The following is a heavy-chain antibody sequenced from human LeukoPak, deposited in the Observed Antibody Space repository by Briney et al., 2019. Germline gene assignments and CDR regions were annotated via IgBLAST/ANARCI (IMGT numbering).Heavy chain of an antibody. J-gene: IGHJ3*02. CDR2: INPNSGGT. D-gene: IGHD2-2*02. Sequence: ASVKVFCKASGYTFTGYYMHWVRQAPGQGLEWMGWINPNSGGTNYAQKFQGRVTMTRDTSISTAYMELSRLRSDDTAVYYCARDDLGYCSSTSCYKSHDAFDIWGQGTMVTVSS. CDR3: ARDDLGYCSSTSCYKSHDAFDI. CDR1: GYTFTGYY. V-gene: IGHV1-2*02.